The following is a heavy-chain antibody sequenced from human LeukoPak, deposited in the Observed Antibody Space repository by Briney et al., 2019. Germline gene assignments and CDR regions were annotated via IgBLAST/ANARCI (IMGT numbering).Heavy chain of an antibody. J-gene: IGHJ3*02. Sequence: GGSLRLSCKASGFIFSDYTLDWFRQAPGKGLEWVSAISGSGGSTYYADSVKGRFTISRDNSKNTLYLQMNSLRAEDTAVYYCAKLSMIVVSSAFDIWGQGTMVTVSS. CDR1: GFIFSDYT. D-gene: IGHD3-22*01. V-gene: IGHV3-23*01. CDR2: ISGSGGST. CDR3: AKLSMIVVSSAFDI.